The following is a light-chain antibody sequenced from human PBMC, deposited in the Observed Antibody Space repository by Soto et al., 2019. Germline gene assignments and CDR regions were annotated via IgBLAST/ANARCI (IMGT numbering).Light chain of an antibody. CDR1: QSVSSSY. Sequence: EIVLTQSPGTLSLSPGERATLSCRASQSVSSSYLAWYQQKPGQAPRLLIYDASSRATGIPDRFSGSGSGTDFTLTISRLEPEDFAVYYCQQYGSSLYTVGQGTKQEIK. CDR2: DAS. V-gene: IGKV3-20*01. CDR3: QQYGSSLYT. J-gene: IGKJ2*01.